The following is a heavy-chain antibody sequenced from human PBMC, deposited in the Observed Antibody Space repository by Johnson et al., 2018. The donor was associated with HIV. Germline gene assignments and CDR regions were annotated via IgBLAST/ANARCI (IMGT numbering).Heavy chain of an antibody. CDR2: IGTAGDT. CDR3: ARGGGLGAFDI. Sequence: VQLVESGGGVVQPGRSLRLSCAASGFTFSSYDMHWVRQAPGKGLEWVSAIGTAGDTYYPGSVKGRFTNSRDNSKNTLYLQMNSLRTEDTAVYYCARGGGLGAFDIWGQGTMVTVSS. D-gene: IGHD3-16*01. J-gene: IGHJ3*02. V-gene: IGHV3-13*01. CDR1: GFTFSSYD.